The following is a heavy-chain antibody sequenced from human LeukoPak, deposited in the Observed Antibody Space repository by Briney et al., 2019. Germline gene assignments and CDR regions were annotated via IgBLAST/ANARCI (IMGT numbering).Heavy chain of an antibody. CDR3: AKSVGYCSSTSCYYYYYYYMDV. CDR2: IKQDGSEK. D-gene: IGHD2-2*01. J-gene: IGHJ6*03. V-gene: IGHV3-7*01. Sequence: GGSLRLSCAASGFTFSSYWMSWVRQAPGKGLEWVANIKQDGSEKYYVDSVKGRFTISRDNAKNSLYLQMNSLRAEDTAVYYCAKSVGYCSSTSCYYYYYYYMDVWGKGTTVTVSS. CDR1: GFTFSSYW.